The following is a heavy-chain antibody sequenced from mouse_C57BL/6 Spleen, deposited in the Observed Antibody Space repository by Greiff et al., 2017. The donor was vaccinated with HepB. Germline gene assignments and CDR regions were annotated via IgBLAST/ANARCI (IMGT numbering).Heavy chain of an antibody. CDR1: GFTFSSYA. CDR2: ISSGGDYI. V-gene: IGHV5-9-1*02. Sequence: DVMLVESGEGLVKPGGSLKLSCAASGFTFSSYAMSWVRQTPEKRLEWVAYISSGGDYIYYADTVKGRFTISRENARNTLYLQMSSLKSEDTAMYYCTRESYDAMDDWGQGTSVTVSS. J-gene: IGHJ4*01. CDR3: TRESYDAMDD.